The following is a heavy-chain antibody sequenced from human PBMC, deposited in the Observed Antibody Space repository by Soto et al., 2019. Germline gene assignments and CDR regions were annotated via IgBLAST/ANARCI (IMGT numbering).Heavy chain of an antibody. Sequence: QVQLVQSGAEVKKPGASVKVSCKASGYTFSNYLLHWVRQAPVQRLEWMGWINAGNGNTKYSQKFQGRVTLTRDTSASTAYMELSGLRSEDTAVYYCASPAYGSGNFYWDQGTRVTVSS. CDR1: GYTFSNYL. CDR2: INAGNGNT. CDR3: ASPAYGSGNFY. J-gene: IGHJ4*02. D-gene: IGHD3-10*01. V-gene: IGHV1-3*01.